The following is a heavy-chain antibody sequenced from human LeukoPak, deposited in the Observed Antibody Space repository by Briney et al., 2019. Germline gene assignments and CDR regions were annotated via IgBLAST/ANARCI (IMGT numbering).Heavy chain of an antibody. V-gene: IGHV4-59*01. CDR2: IYYSGST. J-gene: IGHJ5*02. CDR3: ARDSSGWYSA. D-gene: IGHD6-19*01. CDR1: GGSISSYY. Sequence: PSETLSLTCTVSGGSISSYYWSWIRQPPGKGLEWIGYIYYSGSTNYNPSLKSRVTISVDTSKNQFSLKLSSVTAADTAVYYCARDSSGWYSAWGQGTLVTVSS.